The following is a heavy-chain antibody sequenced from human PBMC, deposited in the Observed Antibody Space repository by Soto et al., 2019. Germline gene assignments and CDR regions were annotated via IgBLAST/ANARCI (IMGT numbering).Heavy chain of an antibody. CDR2: IFSGGST. CDR3: AREPRYYYDSSGYLNWFDP. D-gene: IGHD3-22*01. Sequence: GGSLRLSCAASGFTVSSNYMSWVRQAPEKGLEWVSVIFSGGSTYYADSVKGRFTISRDNSKNTLYLQMNSLRDEDTAVYYCAREPRYYYDSSGYLNWFDPWGQGTLVTSPQ. J-gene: IGHJ5*02. V-gene: IGHV3-66*01. CDR1: GFTVSSNY.